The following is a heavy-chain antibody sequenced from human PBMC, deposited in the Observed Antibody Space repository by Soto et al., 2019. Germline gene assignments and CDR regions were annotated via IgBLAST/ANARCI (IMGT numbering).Heavy chain of an antibody. V-gene: IGHV3-21*01. J-gene: IGHJ5*02. CDR3: AREGALKPFSS. CDR2: ISGTSVYI. Sequence: PGGSLRLSCAASGFTFDDYAMHWVRQAPGKGLEWVSHISGTSVYIHYADSVKGRFTISRDNAKNSVYLQMDSLRVEDTAVYYCAREGALKPFSSWGQGALVTVSS. CDR1: GFTFDDYA.